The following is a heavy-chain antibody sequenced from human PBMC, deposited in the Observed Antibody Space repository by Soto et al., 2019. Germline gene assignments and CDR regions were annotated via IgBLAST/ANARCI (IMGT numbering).Heavy chain of an antibody. CDR2: FDPEDGET. CDR3: ATSHYCSGGSCYPNYYYYGMDV. Sequence: QVQLVQSGAEVKKPGASVKVSCKVSGYTLTELSMHWVRQAPGKGLEWMGGFDPEDGETIYAQKFQGRVTMTEDTSTDTAYMELSSLRSEDTAVYYCATSHYCSGGSCYPNYYYYGMDVWGQGTMVTVSS. J-gene: IGHJ6*02. CDR1: GYTLTELS. V-gene: IGHV1-24*01. D-gene: IGHD2-15*01.